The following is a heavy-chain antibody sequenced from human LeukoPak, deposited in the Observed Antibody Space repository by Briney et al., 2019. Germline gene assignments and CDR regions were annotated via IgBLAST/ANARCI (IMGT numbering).Heavy chain of an antibody. V-gene: IGHV4-38-2*02. CDR2: IYYSGST. CDR1: GYSISSGDY. D-gene: IGHD2-21*01. J-gene: IGHJ4*02. Sequence: PSETLSLTCTVSGYSISSGDYWGWIRQPPGKGLEWIGSIYYSGSTYYNPSLKSRVTMSVETSQNQFSLKLTSVTAADTAVYYCARGSLLLGIAFDYWGQGTLVTVSS. CDR3: ARGSLLLGIAFDY.